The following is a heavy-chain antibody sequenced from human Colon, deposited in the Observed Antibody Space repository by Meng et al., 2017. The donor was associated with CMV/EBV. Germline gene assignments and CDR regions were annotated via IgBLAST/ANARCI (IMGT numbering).Heavy chain of an antibody. J-gene: IGHJ6*02. CDR3: ARKASHFYYGMDV. CDR1: GFRVSSYY. CDR2: VFGDHNT. V-gene: IGHV3-53*01. Sequence: GESLKISCAASGFRVSSYYMSWVRQAPGQGLEWVATVFGDHNTYYADAVKGRFTISRDDPKNTVSLEINSLRAEDTAMYYCARKASHFYYGMDVWGQGTTVTVSS.